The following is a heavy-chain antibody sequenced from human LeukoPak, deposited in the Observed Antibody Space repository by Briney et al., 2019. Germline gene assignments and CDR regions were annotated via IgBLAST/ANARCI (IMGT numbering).Heavy chain of an antibody. D-gene: IGHD2-15*01. J-gene: IGHJ4*02. CDR2: ISAYNGNT. CDR1: GYTFTSYG. Sequence: ASVKVSCKASGYTFTSYGISWVRQAPGQGLEWMGWISAYNGNTNYAQKLQGRVTMTTDTSTSTAYMELRSLRSDDTAVYYCARVNIVVVVDAIGPIDYWGQGTLVTVSS. CDR3: ARVNIVVVVDAIGPIDY. V-gene: IGHV1-18*01.